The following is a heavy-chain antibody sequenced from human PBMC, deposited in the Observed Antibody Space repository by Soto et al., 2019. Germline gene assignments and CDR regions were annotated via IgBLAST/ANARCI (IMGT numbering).Heavy chain of an antibody. J-gene: IGHJ4*02. CDR2: IKSKTDGGTT. V-gene: IGHV3-15*07. CDR3: TTDYLRFLEWLLFDY. Sequence: PGGSLRLSCAASGFTFSNAWMNWVRQAPGKVLEWVGRIKSKTDGGTTDYAAPVKGRFTISRDDSKNTLYLQMNSLKTEDTAVYYCTTDYLRFLEWLLFDYWGQGTQVTVSS. CDR1: GFTFSNAW. D-gene: IGHD3-3*01.